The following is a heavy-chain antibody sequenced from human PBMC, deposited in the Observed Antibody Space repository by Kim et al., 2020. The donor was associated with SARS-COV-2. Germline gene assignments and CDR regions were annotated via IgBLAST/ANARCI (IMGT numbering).Heavy chain of an antibody. Sequence: TFQGRVTITRDTSAGTAYMELSSLRSEDTAVYYCARKYSSSWYYYGMDVWGQGTTVTVSS. V-gene: IGHV1-3*01. J-gene: IGHJ6*02. CDR3: ARKYSSSWYYYGMDV. D-gene: IGHD6-13*01.